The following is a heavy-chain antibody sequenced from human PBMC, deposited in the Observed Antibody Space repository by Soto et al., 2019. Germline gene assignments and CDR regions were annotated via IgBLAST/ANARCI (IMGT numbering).Heavy chain of an antibody. J-gene: IGHJ4*02. Sequence: QVQLVQPGAEVKKPGASVKFSCKASGYIFTNFYIHWVRQAPGQGLEWIGIINPNGGSTNYAQNFQGRVTMTRDTSTSTVYMDLSSLTSEDTAVYYCTRGLASGDYWGQGTLINVSS. V-gene: IGHV1-46*01. D-gene: IGHD6-6*01. CDR2: INPNGGST. CDR3: TRGLASGDY. CDR1: GYIFTNFY.